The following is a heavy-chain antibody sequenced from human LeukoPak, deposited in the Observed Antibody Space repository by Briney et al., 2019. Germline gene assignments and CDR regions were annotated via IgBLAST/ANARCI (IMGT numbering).Heavy chain of an antibody. CDR2: IYYSGST. J-gene: IGHJ5*02. V-gene: IGHV4-31*03. CDR3: ARDSGDWFDP. Sequence: PSETLSLTCTDSGGSISSGGYHWSWIRQHPGKGLEWIGYIYYSGSTYYNPSLKSRLTISVDTSKNQFSLKLSSVTAADTAVYYCARDSGDWFDPWGQGTLVTVSS. CDR1: GGSISSGGYH.